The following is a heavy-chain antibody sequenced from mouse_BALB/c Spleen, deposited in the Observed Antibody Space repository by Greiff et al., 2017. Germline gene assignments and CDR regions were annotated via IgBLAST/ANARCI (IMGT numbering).Heavy chain of an antibody. D-gene: IGHD2-1*01. CDR1: GFTFTDYY. CDR2: IRNKANGYTT. J-gene: IGHJ2*01. V-gene: IGHV7-3*02. CDR3: ARDIYGNGGDFDY. Sequence: EVKLMESGGGLVQPGGSLRLSCATSGFTFTDYYMSWVRQPPGKALEWLGFIRNKANGYTTEYSASVKGRFTISRDNSQSILYLQMNTLRAEDSATYYCARDIYGNGGDFDYWGQGTTLTVSS.